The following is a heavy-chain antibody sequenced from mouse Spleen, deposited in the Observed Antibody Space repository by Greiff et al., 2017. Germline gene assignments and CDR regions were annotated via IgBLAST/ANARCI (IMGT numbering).Heavy chain of an antibody. CDR3: AREGPYYGNYDAMDY. J-gene: IGHJ4*01. V-gene: IGHV2-6-4*01. CDR2: IWGGGST. Sequence: VMLVESGPGLVAPSQSLSITCTVSGFSLSRYSVHWVRQPPGKGLEWLGMIWGGGSTDYNSALKSRLSISKDNSKSQVFLKMNSLQTDDTAMYYCAREGPYYGNYDAMDYWGQGTSVTVSS. CDR1: GFSLSRYS. D-gene: IGHD2-10*01.